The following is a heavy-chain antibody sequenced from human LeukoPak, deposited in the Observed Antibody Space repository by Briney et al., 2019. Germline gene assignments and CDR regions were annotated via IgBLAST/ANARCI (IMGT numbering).Heavy chain of an antibody. V-gene: IGHV3-53*01. CDR3: ARDSRDIIVVPAARIFDI. J-gene: IGHJ3*02. CDR2: IYSDGST. CDR1: GFTVSSSY. Sequence: GGSLRLSCAVSGFTVSSSYMTWVRQAPGKGLEWVSVIYSDGSTYYADSVKGRFTISRDNSKNTLYLQLNSLRAEDTAVYYCARDSRDIIVVPAARIFDIWGQGTMVTVSS. D-gene: IGHD2-2*01.